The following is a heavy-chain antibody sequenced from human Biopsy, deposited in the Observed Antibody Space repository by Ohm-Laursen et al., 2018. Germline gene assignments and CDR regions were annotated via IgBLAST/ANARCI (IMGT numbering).Heavy chain of an antibody. J-gene: IGHJ5*02. D-gene: IGHD3-22*01. CDR1: GGSISSGGSY. Sequence: TLSLTCTVSGGSISSGGSYWSWIRQRPGKGLERIGYIFNSANTYYNPSLKNLITISGDTSKNQFSLKLNSATAADTAVYYCARGDYFDSNGYFWFDPWGQGTLVTVSS. CDR2: IFNSANT. CDR3: ARGDYFDSNGYFWFDP. V-gene: IGHV4-31*01.